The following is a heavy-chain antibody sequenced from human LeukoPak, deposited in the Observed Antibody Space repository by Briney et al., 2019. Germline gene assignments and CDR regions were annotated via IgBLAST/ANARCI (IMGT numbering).Heavy chain of an antibody. CDR2: IIPIFGTA. V-gene: IGHV1-69*13. D-gene: IGHD3-9*01. CDR1: GGTFSSYA. Sequence: SVKVSCKASGGTFSSYAISWVRQAPGQGLEWMGGIIPIFGTANYAQKFQGRVTITADESTSTAYMELSSLGSEDTAVYYCARDRGYDIQNYYYYYMDVWGKGTTVTVSS. J-gene: IGHJ6*03. CDR3: ARDRGYDIQNYYYYYMDV.